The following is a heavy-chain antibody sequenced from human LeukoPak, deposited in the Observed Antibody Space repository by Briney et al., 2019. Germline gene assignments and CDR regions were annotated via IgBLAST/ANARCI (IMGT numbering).Heavy chain of an antibody. Sequence: GASVKVSCKASGGTFSSYAISWVRQAPGQGLEWMGGIIPIFGTANYAQKFQGRVTITADESTSTAYMELSSLRSEDTAVYYGARGSFEYSSSSDGGLWGQGTLVTVSS. V-gene: IGHV1-69*13. D-gene: IGHD6-6*01. J-gene: IGHJ4*02. CDR3: ARGSFEYSSSSDGGL. CDR1: GGTFSSYA. CDR2: IIPIFGTA.